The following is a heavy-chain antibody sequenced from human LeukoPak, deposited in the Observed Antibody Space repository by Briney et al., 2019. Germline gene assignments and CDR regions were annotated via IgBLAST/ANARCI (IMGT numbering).Heavy chain of an antibody. D-gene: IGHD2-15*01. V-gene: IGHV4-4*07. CDR3: ARDLRCGSGGSCYSQYYFDY. Sequence: SEALSLTCTVSGGSISSYYWSWIRQPAGKGLEWIGRIYTSGSTNYNPSLKSRVTMSVDTSKNQFSLKLSSVTAADTAVYYCARDLRCGSGGSCYSQYYFDYWGQGTLVTVSS. CDR2: IYTSGST. CDR1: GGSISSYY. J-gene: IGHJ4*02.